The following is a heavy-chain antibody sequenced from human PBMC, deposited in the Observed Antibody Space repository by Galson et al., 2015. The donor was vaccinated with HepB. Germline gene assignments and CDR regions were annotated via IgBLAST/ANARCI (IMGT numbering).Heavy chain of an antibody. V-gene: IGHV3-30-3*01. D-gene: IGHD2-2*01. CDR1: GFTFSSYA. CDR3: ARGHCSSTSCYPVDY. Sequence: SLRLSCAASGFTFSSYAMHWVRQAPGKGLEWVAVISYDGSNKYYADSVKGRFTISRDNSKNTLYLQMNSLRAEDTAVYYCARGHCSSTSCYPVDYWGQGTLVTVSS. CDR2: ISYDGSNK. J-gene: IGHJ4*02.